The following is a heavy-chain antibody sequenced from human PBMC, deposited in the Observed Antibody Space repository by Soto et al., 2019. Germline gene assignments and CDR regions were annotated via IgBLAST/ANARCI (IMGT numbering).Heavy chain of an antibody. CDR3: ARGSVLRFLEWLPDY. V-gene: IGHV1-8*01. D-gene: IGHD3-3*01. Sequence: ATGQGLEWMGWMNPNSGNTGYAQKFQGRVTMTRNTSISTAYMELSSLRSEDTAVYYCARGSVLRFLEWLPDYWGQGTLVTVSS. J-gene: IGHJ4*02. CDR2: MNPNSGNT.